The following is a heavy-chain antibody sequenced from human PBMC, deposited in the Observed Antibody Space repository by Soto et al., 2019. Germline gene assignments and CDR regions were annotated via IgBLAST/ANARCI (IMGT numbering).Heavy chain of an antibody. CDR2: IYYSGST. Sequence: SETLSLTCTVSGGSISSSSYYWGWIRQPPGKGLEWIGSIYYSGSTYYNPSLKSRVTISVDTSKNQFSLKLSSVTAADTAVYYCARTDSSGYHDAFDIWGQGTMVTVSS. V-gene: IGHV4-39*01. CDR1: GGSISSSSYY. D-gene: IGHD3-22*01. J-gene: IGHJ3*02. CDR3: ARTDSSGYHDAFDI.